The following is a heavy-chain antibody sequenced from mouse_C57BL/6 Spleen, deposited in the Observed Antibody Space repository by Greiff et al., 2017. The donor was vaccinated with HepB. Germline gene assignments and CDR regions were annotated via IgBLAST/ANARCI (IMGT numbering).Heavy chain of an antibody. CDR2: ISDGGSYT. CDR1: GFTFSSYA. J-gene: IGHJ2*01. Sequence: EVNLVESGGGLVKPGGSLKLSCAASGFTFSSYAMSWVRQTPEKRLEWVATISDGGSYTYYPDNVKGRFTISRDNAKNNLYLQMSHLKSEDTAMYYCARGLLREGFDYWGQGTTLTVSS. V-gene: IGHV5-4*03. CDR3: ARGLLREGFDY. D-gene: IGHD1-1*01.